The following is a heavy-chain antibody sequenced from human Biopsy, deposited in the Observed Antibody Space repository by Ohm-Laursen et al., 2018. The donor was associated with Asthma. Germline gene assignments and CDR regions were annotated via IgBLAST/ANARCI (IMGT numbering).Heavy chain of an antibody. Sequence: SLRLSCTASGFTFSSFGMHWVRQAPGKGLEWVACISYDGSNKYYADSVKGRSTISRDNSKNKLYLQMNSLRAEDTAVYYCSREEPTSGWYQGSILRWGQGTLVTVSS. D-gene: IGHD6-19*01. CDR3: SREEPTSGWYQGSILR. CDR1: GFTFSSFG. CDR2: ISYDGSNK. J-gene: IGHJ4*02. V-gene: IGHV3-30*03.